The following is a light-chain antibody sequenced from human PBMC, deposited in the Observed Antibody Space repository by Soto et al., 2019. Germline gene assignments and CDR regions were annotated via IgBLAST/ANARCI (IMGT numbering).Light chain of an antibody. V-gene: IGLV4-69*01. CDR3: QTWGPGIGV. CDR2: VDSDGSL. Sequence: QSVLTQSPSASASLGASVKLTCALSSGHNNYAIAWYQQQSEKGPRYLMKVDSDGSLRKGDGIPDRFSGSSSGAERYLTISSLQSEDEADYYCQTWGPGIGVFGGGTQLTVL. CDR1: SGHNNYA. J-gene: IGLJ3*02.